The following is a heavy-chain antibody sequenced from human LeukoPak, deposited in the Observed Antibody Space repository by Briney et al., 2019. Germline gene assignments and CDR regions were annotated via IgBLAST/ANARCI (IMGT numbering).Heavy chain of an antibody. D-gene: IGHD6-13*01. J-gene: IGHJ4*02. Sequence: GGSLRLSCAASGFTFSSYAMSWVRQAPGKGLEWVSVISGSGDSTNYADSVKGRFTISRDNSRNTLYLQMSSLRAEDTAVYYCAKGFYRKVAAAGTFDYWGQGTLVTVSS. CDR1: GFTFSSYA. CDR3: AKGFYRKVAAAGTFDY. CDR2: ISGSGDST. V-gene: IGHV3-23*01.